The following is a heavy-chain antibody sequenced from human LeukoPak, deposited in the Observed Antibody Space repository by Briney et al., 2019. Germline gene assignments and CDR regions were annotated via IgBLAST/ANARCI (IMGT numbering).Heavy chain of an antibody. CDR1: GGSISSTNYY. CDR2: IYYSRST. CDR3: AKASIAAAGWFDP. V-gene: IGHV4-39*01. Sequence: SETLSLTCTVSGGSISSTNYYWGWIRQPPGKGLEWVGSIYYSRSTYYNPSLKSRVTISVDTSKNQFSLKLTSVTATDTAVYYCAKASIAAAGWFDPWGQGTLVTVSS. D-gene: IGHD6-13*01. J-gene: IGHJ5*02.